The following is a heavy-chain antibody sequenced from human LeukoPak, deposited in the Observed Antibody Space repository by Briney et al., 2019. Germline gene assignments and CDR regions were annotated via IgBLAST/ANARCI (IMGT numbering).Heavy chain of an antibody. CDR2: ISYDGSNK. Sequence: PGGSLRLSCTTSGFTFSSYAMHWVRQAPGKGLEWVAVISYDGSNKYYADSVKGRFTISRDNSKNTLYLQMNSLRAEDTAVYYCARGVATTRHYYYGMDVWGQGTTVTVSS. D-gene: IGHD5-24*01. V-gene: IGHV3-30-3*01. J-gene: IGHJ6*02. CDR1: GFTFSSYA. CDR3: ARGVATTRHYYYGMDV.